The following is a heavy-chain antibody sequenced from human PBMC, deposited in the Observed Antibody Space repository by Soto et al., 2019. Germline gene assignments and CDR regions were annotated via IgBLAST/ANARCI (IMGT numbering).Heavy chain of an antibody. J-gene: IGHJ6*03. CDR1: GGSFSGYY. Sequence: QVQLQQWGAGLLKPSESLSLTCAVHGGSFSGYYWSWIRQSPGKGLEWIGEISHSGSTNYNPSLKSRVTISLDTSTTQFSLKLSSVPAADTAVYYCARGPYGSGIRSPYYNYYMDVWGKGTTVTVSS. CDR2: ISHSGST. D-gene: IGHD3-10*01. V-gene: IGHV4-34*01. CDR3: ARGPYGSGIRSPYYNYYMDV.